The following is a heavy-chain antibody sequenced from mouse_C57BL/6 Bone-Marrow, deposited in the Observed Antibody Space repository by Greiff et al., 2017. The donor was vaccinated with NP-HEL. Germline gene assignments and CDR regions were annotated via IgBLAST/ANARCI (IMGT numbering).Heavy chain of an antibody. Sequence: EVQRVESGAELVKPGASVKLSCTASGFNIKDYYMHWVKQRTEQGLEWIGRIDTEDGETKYAPNFKGRATITADTSSNTAYLQLSSLTSEYTAVYYGARGYFYDWYFDVWGTGTTVTVSS. CDR1: GFNIKDYY. CDR2: IDTEDGET. V-gene: IGHV14-2*01. J-gene: IGHJ1*03. D-gene: IGHD2-12*01. CDR3: ARGYFYDWYFDV.